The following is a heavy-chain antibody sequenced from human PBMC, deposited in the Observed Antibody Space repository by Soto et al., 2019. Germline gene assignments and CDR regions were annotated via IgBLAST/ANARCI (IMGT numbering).Heavy chain of an antibody. D-gene: IGHD4-17*01. CDR2: IYHSGST. J-gene: IGHJ3*02. Sequence: QVQLQESGPGLVKPSGTLSLTCAVSGGSISSSNWWSWVRQPPGQGLEWIGEIYHSGSTNYNPSLKSRVTISVDKAKNQFSLKLSSVTAADTAVYYCARGVTTVTTGCAFDIWGQGTMVTVSS. CDR1: GGSISSSNW. CDR3: ARGVTTVTTGCAFDI. V-gene: IGHV4-4*02.